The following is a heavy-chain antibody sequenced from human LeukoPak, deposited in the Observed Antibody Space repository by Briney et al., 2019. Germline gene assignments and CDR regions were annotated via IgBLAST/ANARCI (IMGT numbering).Heavy chain of an antibody. Sequence: PGGSLRLSCAASGFTFSSYAMSWVRQPPGKGLEWIGVISSQSGSANYNPSLMRRVIISVDKSKNQFSLRLSSVTAADTAVYYCAKIYCSSITCYLDFWGQGTLVTVSS. CDR2: ISSQSGSA. J-gene: IGHJ4*02. V-gene: IGHV4-4*02. CDR3: AKIYCSSITCYLDF. D-gene: IGHD2-2*01. CDR1: GFTFSSYAM.